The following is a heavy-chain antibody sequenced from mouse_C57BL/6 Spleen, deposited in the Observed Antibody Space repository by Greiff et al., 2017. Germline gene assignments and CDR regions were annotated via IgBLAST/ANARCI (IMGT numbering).Heavy chain of an antibody. CDR1: GFTFSSYA. Sequence: EVQVVESGGGLVKPGGSLKLSCAASGFTFSSYAMSWVRQTPEKRLEWVATISDGGSYTYYPDNVKGRFTISRDNAKNNLYLQMSHLKSEDTAMYYCARDYGRSEDYFDYWGQGTTLTVSS. V-gene: IGHV5-4*01. CDR2: ISDGGSYT. CDR3: ARDYGRSEDYFDY. D-gene: IGHD1-1*01. J-gene: IGHJ2*01.